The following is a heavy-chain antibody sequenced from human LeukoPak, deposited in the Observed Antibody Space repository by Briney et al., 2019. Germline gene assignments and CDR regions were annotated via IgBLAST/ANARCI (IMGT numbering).Heavy chain of an antibody. Sequence: GGSLRLSCAASGFTFSSYGMHWVRQAPGKGLEWVAFIRYDGSNKYYADSVKGRFTISRDNSKNTLYLQMNSLRAEDTAVYYCAKGSGWQLGGAFDIWGQGTMVTVSS. CDR2: IRYDGSNK. D-gene: IGHD6-6*01. CDR3: AKGSGWQLGGAFDI. CDR1: GFTFSSYG. V-gene: IGHV3-30*02. J-gene: IGHJ3*02.